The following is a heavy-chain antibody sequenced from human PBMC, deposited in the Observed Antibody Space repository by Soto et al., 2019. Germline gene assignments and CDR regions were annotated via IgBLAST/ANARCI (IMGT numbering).Heavy chain of an antibody. D-gene: IGHD3-10*01. V-gene: IGHV4-59*08. CDR1: GGSISSHY. Sequence: SETLSLTCTVSGGSISSHYWNWVRQPPGKGLEWIGFISYSGRANYSPSLKSRVSMSLDTSKNQVSLNLSSVTAADTAVYYCARNRNYNFDYWGQGILVTVSS. J-gene: IGHJ4*02. CDR2: ISYSGRA. CDR3: ARNRNYNFDY.